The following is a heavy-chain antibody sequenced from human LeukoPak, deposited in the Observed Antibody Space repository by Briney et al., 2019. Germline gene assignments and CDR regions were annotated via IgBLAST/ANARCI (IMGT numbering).Heavy chain of an antibody. D-gene: IGHD3-22*01. V-gene: IGHV4-34*01. CDR1: GGSFSGYY. J-gene: IGHJ3*02. CDR3: AGVVVIPYDAFDI. Sequence: SETLSLTCAVYGGSFSGYYWSWIRQPPGKGLAWIGEINHSGSTNYNPSLKSRVTISVDTSKNQFSLKLSSVTAADTAVYYCAGVVVIPYDAFDIWGQGTMVTVSS. CDR2: INHSGST.